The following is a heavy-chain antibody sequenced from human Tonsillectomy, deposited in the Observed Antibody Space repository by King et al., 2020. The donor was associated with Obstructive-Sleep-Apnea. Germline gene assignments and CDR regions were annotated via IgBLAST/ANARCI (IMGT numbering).Heavy chain of an antibody. CDR1: GYIFTNYW. J-gene: IGHJ4*02. V-gene: IGHV5-51*01. D-gene: IGHD1-26*01. Sequence: QLVQSGAEVKKPGESLKISCQASGYIFTNYWIAWVRQMPGKGLEWMGITFPGDSDTTYSPSFQGQVTISADKSISTAYLHWSSLKASDTAMYYCARGGDGTLDFWGQGTLVTVSS. CDR3: ARGGDGTLDF. CDR2: TFPGDSDT.